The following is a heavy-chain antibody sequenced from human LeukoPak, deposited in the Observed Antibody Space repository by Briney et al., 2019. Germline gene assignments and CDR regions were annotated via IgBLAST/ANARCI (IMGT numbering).Heavy chain of an antibody. V-gene: IGHV1-2*02. CDR2: INPNSGGT. J-gene: IGHJ5*02. D-gene: IGHD3-10*01. CDR1: GYTFTGYY. CDR3: ARDRITMVRGANGSWFDG. Sequence: GASVKLSCKASGYTFTGYYMHWGRKAPGQGLEWMGWINPNSGGTNYAQKFQGRVTMTRDTSISTAYMELSRLRSDETAVYYCARDRITMVRGANGSWFDGWGQGTLVTVSS.